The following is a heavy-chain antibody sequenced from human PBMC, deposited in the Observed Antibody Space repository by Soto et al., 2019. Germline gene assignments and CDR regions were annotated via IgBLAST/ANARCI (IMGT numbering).Heavy chain of an antibody. Sequence: ASVEVSCKASGGTFSSYAISWVRQAPGQGLEWMGGIIPIFGTANYAQKFQGRVTITADESTSTAYMELSSLRSEDTAVYYCAREVGANNYYYYYGMDVWGQGTTVTVSS. J-gene: IGHJ6*02. D-gene: IGHD1-26*01. CDR2: IIPIFGTA. CDR1: GGTFSSYA. V-gene: IGHV1-69*13. CDR3: AREVGANNYYYYYGMDV.